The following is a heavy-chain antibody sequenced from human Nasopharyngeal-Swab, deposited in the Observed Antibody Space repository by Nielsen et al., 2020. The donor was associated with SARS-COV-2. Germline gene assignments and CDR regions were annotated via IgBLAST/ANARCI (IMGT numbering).Heavy chain of an antibody. CDR1: WVTLRSHH. D-gene: IGHD1-26*01. Sequence: GGSLRPSPAAPWVTLRSHHMSRGRQAPGKGLEWVSVIYSGGSTYYADSVKGRFTISRDNSKNTLYLQMNSLRAEDTAVYYCARVLSGSSAFDYWGQGTLVTVSS. CDR3: ARVLSGSSAFDY. CDR2: IYSGGST. J-gene: IGHJ4*02. V-gene: IGHV3-53*01.